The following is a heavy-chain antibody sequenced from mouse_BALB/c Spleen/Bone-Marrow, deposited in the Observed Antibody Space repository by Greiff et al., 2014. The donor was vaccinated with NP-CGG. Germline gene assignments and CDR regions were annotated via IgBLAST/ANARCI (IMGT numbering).Heavy chain of an antibody. D-gene: IGHD2-1*01. CDR2: IYPGSSST. V-gene: IGHV1S22*01. J-gene: IGHJ2*01. CDR1: GYTFTSYW. Sequence: LQQSGSELVRPGASVKLSCKASGYTFTSYWMHWVKQRPGQGLEWIGNIYPGSSSTNYDEKFKSKATLTVDTSSSTAYMQLSSLTSEDSAVYYCTRRRGNYYYFDYWGQGTTLTVSS. CDR3: TRRRGNYYYFDY.